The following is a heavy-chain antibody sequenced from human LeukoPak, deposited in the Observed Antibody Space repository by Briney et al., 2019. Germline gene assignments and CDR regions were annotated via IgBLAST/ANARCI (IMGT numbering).Heavy chain of an antibody. CDR1: RFTLSDHH. D-gene: IGHD3-10*01. CDR3: VCYYLGY. V-gene: IGHV3-72*01. CDR2: STDKANSHST. J-gene: IGHJ4*02. Sequence: HTGGSLRLSCATSRFTLSDHHMDWVRQAPGKGLEWVGRSTDKANSHSTEYATSVKGRFTISRDDSKNSLYLQMSSLKTEDTAVYYCVCYYLGYWSQGTLVTVSS.